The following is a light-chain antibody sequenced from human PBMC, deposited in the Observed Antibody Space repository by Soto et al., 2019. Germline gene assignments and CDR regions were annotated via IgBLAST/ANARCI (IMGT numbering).Light chain of an antibody. CDR2: EVS. J-gene: IGLJ1*01. CDR3: SSYSSSTVRYV. Sequence: QSVLTQPASVSGSPGQSITMSCTGTSSDVGSYDFVSWYPQHPDKAPKLLIYEVSNRPSGVAARFSGSKSDNTASLTISGLRAADEADYFCSSYSSSTVRYVFGSGTKLTVL. V-gene: IGLV2-14*01. CDR1: SSDVGSYDF.